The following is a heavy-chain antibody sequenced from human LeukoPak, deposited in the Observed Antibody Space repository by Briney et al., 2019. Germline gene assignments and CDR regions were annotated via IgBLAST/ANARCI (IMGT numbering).Heavy chain of an antibody. V-gene: IGHV4-39*07. J-gene: IGHJ4*02. CDR3: ARDRFGGSPDY. D-gene: IGHD1-26*01. CDR1: GGSISASRHY. Sequence: SETLSLTCTVSGGSISASRHYWGWVRQPPGKGLEWIASIYYVGSTYYNPSLKSRVTISVDTSKNQFSLKLSSVTAADTAVYYCARDRFGGSPDYWGQGTLVTVSS. CDR2: IYYVGST.